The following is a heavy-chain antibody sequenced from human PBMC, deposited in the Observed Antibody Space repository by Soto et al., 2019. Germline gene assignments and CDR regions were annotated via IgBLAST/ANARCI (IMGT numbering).Heavy chain of an antibody. D-gene: IGHD6-13*01. J-gene: IGHJ1*01. Sequence: QVQLVQSGAEVKKPGSSVKVSCKASGGTFSSYTISWVRQAPGQGLEWMGRIIPILGIANYAQKFQGRVTITEDKSTSTAYMELSSLRSEDTAVYYCARARIAAAGQEYFQHWGQGTLVTVSS. V-gene: IGHV1-69*02. CDR1: GGTFSSYT. CDR2: IIPILGIA. CDR3: ARARIAAAGQEYFQH.